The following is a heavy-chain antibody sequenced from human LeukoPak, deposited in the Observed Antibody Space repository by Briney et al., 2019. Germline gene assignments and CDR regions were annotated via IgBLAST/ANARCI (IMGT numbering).Heavy chain of an antibody. CDR2: IKSNNDGGTT. J-gene: IGHJ4*02. Sequence: GGSLRLSCAASGFIFNKAWMNWVRQAPGKGPEWVGRIKSNNDGGTTDYASPVEGRFIISRDDSKNTIYLQMNRLIIDDTAIYYCTPVMVEDRRFWGQGTLVTVSS. CDR1: GFIFNKAW. D-gene: IGHD2-21*01. V-gene: IGHV3-15*01. CDR3: TPVMVEDRRF.